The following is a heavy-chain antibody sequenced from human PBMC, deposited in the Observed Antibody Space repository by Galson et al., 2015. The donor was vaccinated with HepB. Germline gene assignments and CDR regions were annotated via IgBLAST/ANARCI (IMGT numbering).Heavy chain of an antibody. Sequence: SLRLSCAASGFTFDDYAVHWVRHAPGKGLEWVSGISWNSGSIGYADSVKGRFTVSRDNAKNSLYLQMNSLRAEDTAVYYCARVFGRYDAFDIWGQGTMVTVSS. CDR2: ISWNSGSI. V-gene: IGHV3-9*01. J-gene: IGHJ3*02. CDR1: GFTFDDYA. CDR3: ARVFGRYDAFDI. D-gene: IGHD3-3*01.